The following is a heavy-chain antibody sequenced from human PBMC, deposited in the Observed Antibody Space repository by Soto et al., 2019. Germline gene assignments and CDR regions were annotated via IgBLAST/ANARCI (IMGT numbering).Heavy chain of an antibody. CDR3: ASDYYGSGSPPVLGY. V-gene: IGHV1-2*02. Sequence: QVQLVQSGAEVKKPGASVKVSCKASGYTFTGYYMHWVRQAPGQGLEWMGWINPNSGGTNYAQKFQGRVTMTRDTSIRTAYMELSRLRSDDTAVYYCASDYYGSGSPPVLGYWGQGTLVSVSS. CDR1: GYTFTGYY. D-gene: IGHD3-10*01. J-gene: IGHJ4*02. CDR2: INPNSGGT.